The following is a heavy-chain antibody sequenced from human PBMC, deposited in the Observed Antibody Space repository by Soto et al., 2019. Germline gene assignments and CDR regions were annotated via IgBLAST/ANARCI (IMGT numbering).Heavy chain of an antibody. Sequence: SETLCVTCAVCDGSFSVYYWSWIRQPPGKGLEWIGEINHSGGAGCNPSLKSRVTISVDTSKNQFSLKLSSVTAADTAVYFCERDLVFHYWGRGTLVTVSS. CDR1: DGSFSVYY. D-gene: IGHD3-9*01. J-gene: IGHJ4*02. V-gene: IGHV4-34*01. CDR3: ERDLVFHY. CDR2: INHSGGA.